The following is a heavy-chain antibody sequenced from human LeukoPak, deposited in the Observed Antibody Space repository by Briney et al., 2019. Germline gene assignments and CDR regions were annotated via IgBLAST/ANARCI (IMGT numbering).Heavy chain of an antibody. CDR3: AIVPNILAAAGFRAFDI. D-gene: IGHD6-13*01. V-gene: IGHV3-21*01. CDR2: ISSSSSYI. J-gene: IGHJ3*02. CDR1: GFTFSSYS. Sequence: GGSLRLSCAASGFTFSSYSMNWVRQAPGKGLEWVSSISSSSSYIYYADSVKGRFTISRDNAKNSLYLQMNSLRAEDTAVYYCAIVPNILAAAGFRAFDIWGQGTMVTVSS.